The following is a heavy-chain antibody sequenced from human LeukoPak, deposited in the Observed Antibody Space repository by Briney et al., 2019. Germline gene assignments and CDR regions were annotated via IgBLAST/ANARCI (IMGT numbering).Heavy chain of an antibody. Sequence: GGSLRPSCAASGFTFDDYGTSWVRQAPGKGLEWVSGINLNGGSTAYADSVKGRFPISRDNAKNSLYMQMKSLRAEDTALSDCERRSYSLYYYYYLDLWGKGTTFTVSS. D-gene: IGHD2-21*01. CDR1: GFTFDDYG. J-gene: IGHJ6*03. CDR3: ERRSYSLYYYYYLDL. CDR2: INLNGGST. V-gene: IGHV3-20*01.